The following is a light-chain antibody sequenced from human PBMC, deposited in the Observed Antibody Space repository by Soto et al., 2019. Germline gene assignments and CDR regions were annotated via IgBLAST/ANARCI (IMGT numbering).Light chain of an antibody. CDR1: QSISSW. V-gene: IGKV1-5*01. Sequence: DIHMTQSPSTLSASVGDRVSITCRASQSISSWLVWYQQKPGKAPKLLIYDASSLESGVPSRFSGSGSGTEFTLTISSLQPDDFATYYCQQYNSYPLTFGGGTKVDIK. CDR2: DAS. CDR3: QQYNSYPLT. J-gene: IGKJ4*01.